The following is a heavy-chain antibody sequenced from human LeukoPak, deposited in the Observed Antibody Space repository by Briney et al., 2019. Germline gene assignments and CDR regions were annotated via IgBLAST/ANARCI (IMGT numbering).Heavy chain of an antibody. CDR3: ARGYCSRTSCYHFDN. CDR2: IKHDGSEK. J-gene: IGHJ4*02. CDR1: GFTFSIYW. D-gene: IGHD2-2*01. V-gene: IGHV3-7*04. Sequence: PGGSLRLSCAASGFTFSIYWMSWVRQAPGKGLEWVAYIKHDGSEKYYVDSVKGRFTISGDNAKNSLYLQMNSLRAEETAVYYCARGYCSRTSCYHFDNRGQGTLVTVSS.